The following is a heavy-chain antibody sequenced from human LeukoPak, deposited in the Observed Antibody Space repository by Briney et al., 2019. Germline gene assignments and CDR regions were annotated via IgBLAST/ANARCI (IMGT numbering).Heavy chain of an antibody. CDR3: ARQDPSTCSSSSCYPGGYFDN. Sequence: SETLSLTCTVSGVSISSSSYYWGVIRQPPGEGLEWIGSFFHSWSTSYHPSVKSRVTISVDTSKNRFSLKLTSVTAADTAVYYCARQDPSTCSSSSCYPGGYFDNWGQGTLVTVSS. D-gene: IGHD2-2*01. CDR1: GVSISSSSYY. J-gene: IGHJ4*02. CDR2: FFHSWST. V-gene: IGHV4-39*01.